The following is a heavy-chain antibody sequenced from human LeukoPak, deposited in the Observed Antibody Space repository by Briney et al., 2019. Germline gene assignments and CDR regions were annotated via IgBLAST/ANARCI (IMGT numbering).Heavy chain of an antibody. CDR3: ASSYYDSSGPNY. J-gene: IGHJ4*02. V-gene: IGHV4-59*01. CDR2: IYYSGST. D-gene: IGHD3-22*01. Sequence: SETLSLTCTVSGGSISSYYWSWIRQPPGKGLEWIGYIYYSGSTNYNPSLKSRVTISVDTSKNQFSLKLSSVIAADTAVYYCASSYYDSSGPNYWGQGTLVTVSS. CDR1: GGSISSYY.